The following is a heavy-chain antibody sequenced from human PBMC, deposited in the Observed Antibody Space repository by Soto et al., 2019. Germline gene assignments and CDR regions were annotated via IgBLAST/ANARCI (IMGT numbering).Heavy chain of an antibody. CDR2: IYYSGST. CDR3: ARERGRSGRSCSLLDS. V-gene: IGHV4-31*03. D-gene: IGHD2-15*01. J-gene: IGHJ4*02. CDR1: GGSISSGGYY. Sequence: PSETLSLTCTVSGGSISSGGYYWSWIRQHPGKGLEWIGYIYYSGSTYYNPSLKSRVTMSVDTSKSEFSLKLTSVTAADTAVYYCARERGRSGRSCSLLDSWGQGTLVTVSS.